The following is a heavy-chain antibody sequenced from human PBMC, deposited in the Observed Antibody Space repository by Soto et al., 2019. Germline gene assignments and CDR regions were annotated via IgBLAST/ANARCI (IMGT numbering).Heavy chain of an antibody. D-gene: IGHD3-10*01. CDR3: ARSVGGSNVNFDY. CDR2: MDPDSGNT. CDR1: GYTFTSYD. J-gene: IGHJ4*02. Sequence: QVQLVQSGAEVRTPGASVNVSCKASGYTFTSYDINWVRQATGQGHEWMGWMDPDSGNTGYVQKFQGRVTMTRNTAISTAYMELSSLRSEDTAVYYCARSVGGSNVNFDYWGQGTLVTVSS. V-gene: IGHV1-8*01.